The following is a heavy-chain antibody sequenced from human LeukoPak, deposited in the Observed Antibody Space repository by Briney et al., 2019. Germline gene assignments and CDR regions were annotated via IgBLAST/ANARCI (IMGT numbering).Heavy chain of an antibody. CDR3: ARDASYGMDV. Sequence: GGSLRLSCAASGFTFSSYWMNWARQAPGKGLEWVASINHNGNVNYYVDSVKGRFTISRDNAKNSLYLQMNSLRAEDTAVYYCARDASYGMDVWGQGTTVTVSS. CDR2: INHNGNVN. V-gene: IGHV3-7*01. J-gene: IGHJ6*02. CDR1: GFTFSSYW.